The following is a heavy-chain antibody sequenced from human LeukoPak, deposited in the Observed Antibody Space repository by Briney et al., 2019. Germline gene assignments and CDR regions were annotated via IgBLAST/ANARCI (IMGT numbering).Heavy chain of an antibody. CDR2: MNPNSGNT. Sequence: ASAKVSCKASGYTFTSYDINWVRQATGQGLEWMGWMNPNSGNTGYAQKFQGRVTMTRDMSTSTVYMELSSLRSEDTAVYYCARGKGYSSSWYDYWGQGTLVTVSS. V-gene: IGHV1-8*02. D-gene: IGHD6-13*01. J-gene: IGHJ4*02. CDR1: GYTFTSYD. CDR3: ARGKGYSSSWYDY.